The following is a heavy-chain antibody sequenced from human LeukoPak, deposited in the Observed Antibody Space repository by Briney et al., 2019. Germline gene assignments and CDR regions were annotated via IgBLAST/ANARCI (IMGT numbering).Heavy chain of an antibody. J-gene: IGHJ4*02. CDR3: ARDLLDPEINEQWPFEY. V-gene: IGHV1-18*01. D-gene: IGHD6-19*01. CDR1: GYTFTSYG. Sequence: GASVKVSCKASGYTFTSYGISWVRQAPGQGLEWMAWISAYNGNTNYAQKLQGRVTMTTDTSTSTAYMELRSLRSDDTAVYYCARDLLDPEINEQWPFEYWGQGTLVTVSS. CDR2: ISAYNGNT.